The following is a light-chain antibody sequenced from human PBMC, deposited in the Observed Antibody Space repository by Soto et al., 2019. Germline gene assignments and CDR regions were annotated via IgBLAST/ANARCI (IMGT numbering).Light chain of an antibody. CDR2: GAS. CDR3: QQYGSSPT. Sequence: EIVLTQSPGTLSLSPGERATLSCRASQSVSSSYLAWYQQKPGQAPRLLIYGASSRATGIPDRFSGSGSGTYFTLTITRLEPEDFAVYYCQQYGSSPTFGQGTKVEIK. V-gene: IGKV3-20*01. J-gene: IGKJ1*01. CDR1: QSVSSSY.